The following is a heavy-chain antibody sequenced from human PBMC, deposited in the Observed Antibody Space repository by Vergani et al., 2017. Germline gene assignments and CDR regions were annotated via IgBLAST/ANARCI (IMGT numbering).Heavy chain of an antibody. D-gene: IGHD3-16*01. CDR3: ASNPRLGGDVVDS. V-gene: IGHV4-4*02. Sequence: QVQLQQWAPGLVTPSGTLSLICAVYGGSISSDNWWHWVRQAPGKGLQWIGEIHRSRSTNYNPSLRRRVTISLDKSKNQFSLRLTSVTAADTAVYFCASNPRLGGDVVDSWGQGTLVTVSS. CDR2: IHRSRST. J-gene: IGHJ4*02. CDR1: GGSISSDNW.